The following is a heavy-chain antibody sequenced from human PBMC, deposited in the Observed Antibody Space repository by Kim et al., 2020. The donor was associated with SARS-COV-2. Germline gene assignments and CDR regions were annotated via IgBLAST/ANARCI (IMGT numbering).Heavy chain of an antibody. D-gene: IGHD6-13*01. Sequence: KFQDRVTITADESTSTAYMELSSLRSEDTAVYYCARSDRSSSWYYGWFDPWGQGTLVTVSS. V-gene: IGHV1-69*01. J-gene: IGHJ5*02. CDR3: ARSDRSSSWYYGWFDP.